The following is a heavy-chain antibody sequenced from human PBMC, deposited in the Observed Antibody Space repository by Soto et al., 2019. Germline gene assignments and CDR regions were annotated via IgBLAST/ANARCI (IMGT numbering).Heavy chain of an antibody. D-gene: IGHD3-22*01. Sequence: ASVKVSCKASGYTFTSYAMHWVRQAPGQRLELMGWINAGNGNTKYSQKFQGRVTITRDTSASTAYMELSSLRSEDTAVYYCARDRSYYYDSSGYYEAPWFDPWGQGTLVTVYS. CDR3: ARDRSYYYDSSGYYEAPWFDP. CDR2: INAGNGNT. J-gene: IGHJ5*02. V-gene: IGHV1-3*01. CDR1: GYTFTSYA.